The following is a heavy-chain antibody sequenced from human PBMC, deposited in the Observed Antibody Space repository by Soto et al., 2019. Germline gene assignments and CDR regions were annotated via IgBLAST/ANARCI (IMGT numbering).Heavy chain of an antibody. Sequence: QVQLQESGPGLVKPSESLSLTCTVSGGSIGNYYWAWIRQSAGKGLEWIGRIYTSGRTHYNPSLKGRVTMSIDTSKNQFSLRLTSVTAADTAMYYCARDYDVNTALDYWYFDLWGRGTLVTVSS. CDR1: GGSIGNYY. CDR3: ARDYDVNTALDYWYFDL. J-gene: IGHJ2*01. CDR2: IYTSGRT. V-gene: IGHV4-4*07. D-gene: IGHD5-18*01.